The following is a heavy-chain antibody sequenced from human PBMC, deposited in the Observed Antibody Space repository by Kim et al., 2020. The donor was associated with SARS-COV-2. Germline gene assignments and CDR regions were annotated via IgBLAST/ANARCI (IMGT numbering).Heavy chain of an antibody. V-gene: IGHV4-39*01. Sequence: SETLSLTCTVSGGSISSSSYYWGWIRQPPGKGLEWIGSIYYSGSTYYNPSLKSRVTISVDTSKNQFSLKLSSVTAADTAVYYCARGWHYDSSGYPYDAFDIWGQGTMVTVSS. J-gene: IGHJ3*02. CDR3: ARGWHYDSSGYPYDAFDI. CDR1: GGSISSSSYY. CDR2: IYYSGST. D-gene: IGHD3-22*01.